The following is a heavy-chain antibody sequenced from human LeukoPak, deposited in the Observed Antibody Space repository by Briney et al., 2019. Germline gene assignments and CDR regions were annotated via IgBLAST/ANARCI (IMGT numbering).Heavy chain of an antibody. J-gene: IGHJ4*02. V-gene: IGHV3-53*01. CDR2: IYTGGSA. CDR3: ASLVVTMVRGVPFDY. Sequence: GGSVRLSCAASGFTVSSNYMSWVRQAPARGLEWVSVIYTGGSAYYADSVKGRFTISRDNSKNTLYLQMNSLRAEDTAIYYCASLVVTMVRGVPFDYWGRGTLVTVSS. D-gene: IGHD3-10*01. CDR1: GFTVSSNY.